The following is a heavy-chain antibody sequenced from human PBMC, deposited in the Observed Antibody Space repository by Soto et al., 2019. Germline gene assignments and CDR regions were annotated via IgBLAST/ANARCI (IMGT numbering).Heavy chain of an antibody. J-gene: IGHJ4*02. D-gene: IGHD3-10*01. CDR3: AGSWCGGGDY. V-gene: IGHV3-30-3*01. CDR2: ISYDGSNK. CDR1: GFTFSSYA. Sequence: QVQLVESGGGVVQPGRSLRLSCAASGFTFSSYAMHWVRQAPGKGLEWVAVISYDGSNKYYADSVKGRFTISRDNSKNTRYLQMNSLRAEDTAVYYCAGSWCGGGDYWGQGSLVTVSS.